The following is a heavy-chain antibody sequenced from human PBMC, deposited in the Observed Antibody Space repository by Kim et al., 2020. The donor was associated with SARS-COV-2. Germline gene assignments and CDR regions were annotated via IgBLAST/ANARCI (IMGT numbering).Heavy chain of an antibody. Sequence: GGSLRLSCAASGFTFSSYGMHWVRQAPGKGLEWVAVIWYDGSNKYYADSVKGRFTISRDNSKNTLYLQMNSLRAEDTAVYYCARRIVAGTYPGEDWFDPWGQGTLVTVSS. D-gene: IGHD6-19*01. CDR3: ARRIVAGTYPGEDWFDP. CDR1: GFTFSSYG. V-gene: IGHV3-33*01. J-gene: IGHJ5*02. CDR2: IWYDGSNK.